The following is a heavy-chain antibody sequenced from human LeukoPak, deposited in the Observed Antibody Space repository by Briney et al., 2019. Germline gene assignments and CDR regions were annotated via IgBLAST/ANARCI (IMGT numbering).Heavy chain of an antibody. CDR1: GDSISSYY. CDR3: ARDPVGGTATVNAFDV. CDR2: IYYSGST. V-gene: IGHV4-59*01. J-gene: IGHJ3*01. Sequence: SETLSLTCTVSGDSISSYYWNWIRQPPGKGLEWIGYIYYSGSTNYNPSLKSRVTISVDTSKHHFSLKLRSVTAADTAVYYCARDPVGGTATVNAFDVWGQGTVVTVSS. D-gene: IGHD1-26*01.